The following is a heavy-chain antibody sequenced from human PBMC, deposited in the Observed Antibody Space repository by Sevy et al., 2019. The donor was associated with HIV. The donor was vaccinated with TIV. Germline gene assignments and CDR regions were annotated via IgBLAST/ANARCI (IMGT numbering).Heavy chain of an antibody. J-gene: IGHJ6*02. D-gene: IGHD4-17*01. V-gene: IGHV1-2*02. CDR2: INSDSGVT. Sequence: ASVKVSCKASGYIFTDYYIHWVRQAPGQGLEWMAWINSDSGVTNYAQRFQGEVTGPRDPSLSIAYLELTNLKSNDTAIYYCARLTTQPTSDLYGLDVWGQGTTVTVSS. CDR3: ARLTTQPTSDLYGLDV. CDR1: GYIFTDYY.